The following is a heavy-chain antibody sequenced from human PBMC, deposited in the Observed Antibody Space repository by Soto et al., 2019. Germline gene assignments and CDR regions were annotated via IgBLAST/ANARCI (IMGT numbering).Heavy chain of an antibody. CDR1: GIAFTYAS. CDR3: TTHNGYARSPRFDD. CDR2: IEGKTGGGTT. J-gene: IGHJ4*02. V-gene: IGHV3-15*07. D-gene: IGHD3-16*01. Sequence: QLVASGGGLVRPGESLRLTCAVSGIAFTYASINWVRQVPGRGPEWVGRIEGKTGGGTTDYAAPVKGRFTISRDDSTNQVFLQLDKVKGEDAGVYYFTTHNGYARSPRFDDWGQGTQVTVSS.